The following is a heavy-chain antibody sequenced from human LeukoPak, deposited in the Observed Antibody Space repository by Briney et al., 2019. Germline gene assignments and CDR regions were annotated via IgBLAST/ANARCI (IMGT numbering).Heavy chain of an antibody. V-gene: IGHV3-21*04. CDR2: ISSSSSYL. CDR3: TRGGGLDV. J-gene: IGHJ6*02. Sequence: GGSLRLSCAASGFTFSSYSMNWVRQAPGKGLEWVSSISSSSSYLYYADSVKGRFTISRDNAKNSLYLQMSNLRAEDTAVYFCTRGGGLDVWGQGATVTVSS. CDR1: GFTFSSYS. D-gene: IGHD3-16*01.